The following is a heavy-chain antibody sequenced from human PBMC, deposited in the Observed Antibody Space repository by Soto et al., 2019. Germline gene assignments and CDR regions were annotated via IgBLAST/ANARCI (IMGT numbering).Heavy chain of an antibody. D-gene: IGHD3-22*01. Sequence: GGSLRLSCSASGFTFSSYGMHWVRQAPGKGLEWVAVIWYDGSNKYYADSVKGRFTISRDNSKNTLYLQMNSLRAEDTAVYYCARDAHYYDSSGYPDYWGQGTLVTVSS. CDR2: IWYDGSNK. CDR1: GFTFSSYG. V-gene: IGHV3-33*01. J-gene: IGHJ4*02. CDR3: ARDAHYYDSSGYPDY.